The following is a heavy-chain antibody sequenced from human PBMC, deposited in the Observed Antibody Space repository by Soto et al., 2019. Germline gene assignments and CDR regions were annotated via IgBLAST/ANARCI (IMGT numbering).Heavy chain of an antibody. CDR1: GGSISSYY. CDR2: IYYSGST. CDR3: ATSLYSYGPRFAY. J-gene: IGHJ4*02. V-gene: IGHV4-59*01. D-gene: IGHD5-18*01. Sequence: SETLSLTCTVSGGSISSYYWSWIRQPPGKGLEWIGYIYYSGSTNYNPSLKSRVTISVDTSKNQPSLKLSSVTAADTAVYYCATSLYSYGPRFAYWGQGTLVTVSS.